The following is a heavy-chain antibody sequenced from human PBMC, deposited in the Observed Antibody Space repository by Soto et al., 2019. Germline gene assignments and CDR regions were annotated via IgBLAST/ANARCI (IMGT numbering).Heavy chain of an antibody. J-gene: IGHJ6*02. D-gene: IGHD2-2*01. V-gene: IGHV3-23*01. CDR2: ISGSGGST. CDR1: GLSFNSYA. Sequence: EVQLLESGGHMVQPGGSLRLSCATSGLSFNSYAMNWVRQAPGKGLEWVSSISGSGGSTYYADSVKGRFNSSRDNSKNTLFLQMNSLRADDTAVYYCAKYDERYCSSSTCLYGMDVWGQGTTVTVSS. CDR3: AKYDERYCSSSTCLYGMDV.